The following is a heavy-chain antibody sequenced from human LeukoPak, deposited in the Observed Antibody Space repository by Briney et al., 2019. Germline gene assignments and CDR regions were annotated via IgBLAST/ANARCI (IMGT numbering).Heavy chain of an antibody. Sequence: GGSLRLSCAASGFTFSSYAMHWVRQAPGKGLEWVAVISYDGSNKYYADSVKGRFTISRDNSKNTLYPQMNSLRAEDTAVYYCARERLDSSGFDYWGQGTLVTVSS. V-gene: IGHV3-30-3*01. D-gene: IGHD3-22*01. CDR1: GFTFSSYA. CDR2: ISYDGSNK. CDR3: ARERLDSSGFDY. J-gene: IGHJ4*02.